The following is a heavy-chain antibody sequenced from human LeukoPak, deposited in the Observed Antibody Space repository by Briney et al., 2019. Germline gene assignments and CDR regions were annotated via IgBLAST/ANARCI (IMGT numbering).Heavy chain of an antibody. CDR3: ARNSPPIVVVPAATSGMDV. V-gene: IGHV4-39*01. D-gene: IGHD2-2*01. CDR1: GGSISSSSYY. J-gene: IGHJ6*02. CDR2: IYYSGST. Sequence: TSSETLSLTCTVSGGSISSSSYYWGWIRQPPRKGLEWIGSIYYSGSTYYNPSLKSRVTISVDTSKNQFFLKLSSVTAADTAVYYCARNSPPIVVVPAATSGMDVWGQGTTVTVSS.